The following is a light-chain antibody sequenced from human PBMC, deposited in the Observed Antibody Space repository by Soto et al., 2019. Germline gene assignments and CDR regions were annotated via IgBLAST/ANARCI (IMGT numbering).Light chain of an antibody. V-gene: IGLV2-14*01. CDR2: EVS. Sequence: QSLLTQPASVSGSPGQSITISCTGTSSDVGGYNYVSWYQQHPGKAPKLMIYEVSNRPSGVSNRFSGSKSGNTASLTISGLQAEDEADYYCSSYTSSSTFYVVGNGTKVTVL. J-gene: IGLJ1*01. CDR3: SSYTSSSTFYV. CDR1: SSDVGGYNY.